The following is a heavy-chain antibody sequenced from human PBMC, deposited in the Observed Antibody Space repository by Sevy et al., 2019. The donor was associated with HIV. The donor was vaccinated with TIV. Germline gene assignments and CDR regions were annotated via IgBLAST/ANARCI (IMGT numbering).Heavy chain of an antibody. J-gene: IGHJ4*02. CDR2: IYYNGHI. CDR1: GGSITSLY. Sequence: SETLSITCTVSGGSITSLYWNWIRQPPGKVLEWIANIYYNGHINYNPSLKSRVTLSLDTSKNQFSLRLSSVTAADTAMYYCAGENAWGRGYSWGQGTLVTVSS. V-gene: IGHV4-59*08. CDR3: AGENAWGRGYS. D-gene: IGHD1-26*01.